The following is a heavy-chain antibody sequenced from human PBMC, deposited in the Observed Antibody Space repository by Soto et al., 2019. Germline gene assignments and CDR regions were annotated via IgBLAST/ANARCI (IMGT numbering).Heavy chain of an antibody. CDR3: ARDGGFGELFDY. CDR2: ISYDGSNK. D-gene: IGHD3-10*01. Sequence: VQLVESGGGVVQPGRSLRLSCGASGFTFSSYAMHWVRQGPGKGLEWVAVISYDGSNKYYADSVKGRFTISRDNSKNTLYLQMNSLRAEDTAVYYCARDGGFGELFDYWGQGTLVTVSS. V-gene: IGHV3-30-3*01. CDR1: GFTFSSYA. J-gene: IGHJ4*02.